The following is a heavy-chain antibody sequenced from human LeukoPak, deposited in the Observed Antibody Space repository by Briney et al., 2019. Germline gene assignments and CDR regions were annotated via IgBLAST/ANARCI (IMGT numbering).Heavy chain of an antibody. D-gene: IGHD5-18*01. Sequence: AAGTVSCKVSGFTLSDLSIHWVRQVHGQGLEWVGGFDPDGARNIYAQTFRGRVILTEDASANTAFMELNSMRPDDTAVYYCATGVICATTTCPGYRNYDFFMDVWGEGTRDPVSS. V-gene: IGHV1-24*01. CDR2: FDPDGARN. CDR3: ATGVICATTTCPGYRNYDFFMDV. J-gene: IGHJ6*03. CDR1: GFTLSDLS.